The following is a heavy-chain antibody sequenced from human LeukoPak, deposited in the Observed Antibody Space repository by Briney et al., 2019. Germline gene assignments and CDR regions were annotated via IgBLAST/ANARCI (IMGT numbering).Heavy chain of an antibody. V-gene: IGHV4-34*01. J-gene: IGHJ4*02. D-gene: IGHD2-15*01. CDR2: INHSGST. Sequence: SETLSLTCAVYGGSLSGYYWSWIRQPPGKGLEWIGEINHSGSTNYNPSLKSRVTISVDTSKNQFSLKLSTVTAADTAVYYCATGTTYCSGGSCYDYWGQGTLVTVSS. CDR3: ATGTTYCSGGSCYDY. CDR1: GGSLSGYY.